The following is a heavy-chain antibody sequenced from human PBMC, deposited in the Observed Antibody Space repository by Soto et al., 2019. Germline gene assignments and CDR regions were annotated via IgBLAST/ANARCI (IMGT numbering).Heavy chain of an antibody. Sequence: QVQLVQSGAEVKKPGSSVKVSCKASGGTFSSYAISWVRQAPGQGREGMGGIIPIFGTANYAQQFTGRVTITADKSTSTAYMELSSLRSEDTSVYYCARSCSERMRLRAFDIWGQGTMVTVSS. J-gene: IGHJ3*02. D-gene: IGHD2-21*01. CDR2: IIPIFGTA. CDR1: GGTFSSYA. V-gene: IGHV1-69*06. CDR3: ARSCSERMRLRAFDI.